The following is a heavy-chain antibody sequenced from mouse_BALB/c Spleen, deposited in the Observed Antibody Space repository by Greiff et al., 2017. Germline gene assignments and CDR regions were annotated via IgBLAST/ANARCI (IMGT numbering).Heavy chain of an antibody. CDR3: ARGGYDEELYAMDY. V-gene: IGHV1S29*02. CDR1: GYTFTDYN. CDR2: IYPYNGGT. D-gene: IGHD2-14*01. J-gene: IGHJ4*01. Sequence: VQLKESGPELVKPGASVKISCKASGYTFTDYNMHWVKQSHGKSLEWIGYIYPYNGGTGYNQKFKSKATLTVDNSSSTAYMELRSLTSEDSAVYYCARGGYDEELYAMDYWGQGTSVTVSS.